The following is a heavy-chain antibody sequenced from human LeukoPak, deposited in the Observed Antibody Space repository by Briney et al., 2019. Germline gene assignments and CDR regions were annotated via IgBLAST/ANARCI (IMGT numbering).Heavy chain of an antibody. J-gene: IGHJ5*02. CDR3: ARDLMTTNWFDP. V-gene: IGHV3-74*01. CDR1: GVTFSSYW. Sequence: PSGGSLRLSCAASGVTFSSYWMHWVRQAPGKGLVWVSHINTDGSGANYADSVKGRFTISRDNAKNTLYLQMNSLRAEDTAVYYCARDLMTTNWFDPWGQGTLVTVSS. CDR2: INTDGSGA. D-gene: IGHD4-11*01.